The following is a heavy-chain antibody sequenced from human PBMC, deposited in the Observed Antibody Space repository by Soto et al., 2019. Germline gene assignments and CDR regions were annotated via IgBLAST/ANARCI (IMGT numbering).Heavy chain of an antibody. D-gene: IGHD1-26*01. Sequence: QVTLKESGPVLVKPTETLTLTCTVSGFSLSNARLGVSWIRQPPGKALEWLAHIFSNDEKSYSTSLKRRLTISKDTSRSQVVLTMTNMDPVDTATYYCARQGRGVGARPLDYWGQGTLVTVSS. CDR2: IFSNDEK. J-gene: IGHJ4*02. CDR1: GFSLSNARLG. CDR3: ARQGRGVGARPLDY. V-gene: IGHV2-26*01.